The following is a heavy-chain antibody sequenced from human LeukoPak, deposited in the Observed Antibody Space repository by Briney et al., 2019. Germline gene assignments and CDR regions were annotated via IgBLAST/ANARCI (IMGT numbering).Heavy chain of an antibody. Sequence: ASVKVSCKASGYTFSSFGISWVRQAPGQGLEWMGWISAYNGDTNYAQRLQGRVTMTTDTSTSTAYMELRSLRSDDTAVYYCARGGGYCSGGSCYEFDYWGQGTLVTVSS. J-gene: IGHJ4*02. V-gene: IGHV1-18*01. CDR3: ARGGGYCSGGSCYEFDY. CDR2: ISAYNGDT. CDR1: GYTFSSFG. D-gene: IGHD2-15*01.